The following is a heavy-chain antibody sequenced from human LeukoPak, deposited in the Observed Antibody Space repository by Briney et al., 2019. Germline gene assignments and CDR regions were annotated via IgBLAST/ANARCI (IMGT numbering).Heavy chain of an antibody. V-gene: IGHV4-59*01. D-gene: IGHD3-22*01. CDR3: ARNYYDSSGYYPGLDY. CDR1: GGSISSYY. CDR2: IYYSGST. J-gene: IGHJ4*02. Sequence: SETLSLTRTVSGGSISSYYWSWIRQPPGKGLEWIGYIYYSGSTNYNPSLKSRVTISVDTSKNQFSLKLSSVTAADTAVYYCARNYYDSSGYYPGLDYWGQGTLVTVSS.